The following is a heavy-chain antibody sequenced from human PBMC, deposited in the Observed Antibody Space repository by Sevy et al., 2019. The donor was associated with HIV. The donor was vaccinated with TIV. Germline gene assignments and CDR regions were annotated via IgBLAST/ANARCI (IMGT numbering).Heavy chain of an antibody. CDR3: ARDPLLGIAREVARGGY. CDR1: GFIFSDYY. V-gene: IGHV3-11*01. Sequence: RGSLRLSCSGSGFIFSDYYMSWIRQAPGRGLEWVSYISGSGITYYADSVEGRFTISRDNARNSLYLQMNSLRADDTAVYYCARDPLLGIAREVARGGYWGQGTLVTVSS. J-gene: IGHJ4*02. CDR2: ISGSGIT. D-gene: IGHD2-2*03.